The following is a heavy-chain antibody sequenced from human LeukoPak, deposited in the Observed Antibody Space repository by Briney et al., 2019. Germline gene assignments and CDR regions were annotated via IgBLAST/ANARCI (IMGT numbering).Heavy chain of an antibody. D-gene: IGHD2-15*01. V-gene: IGHV4-34*01. CDR2: INHRGSS. J-gene: IGHJ4*02. CDR1: GESFSAYF. Sequence: SETLSLTCAVYGESFSAYFWNWIRQAPGKPLEYIGEINHRGSSHYNPSLRTRVTLSVDTSKNQFSLKLTSVTAADTAVYFCARGSSFDGYCSAGACDAGYYDSWGQGTPVTVSS. CDR3: ARGSSFDGYCSAGACDAGYYDS.